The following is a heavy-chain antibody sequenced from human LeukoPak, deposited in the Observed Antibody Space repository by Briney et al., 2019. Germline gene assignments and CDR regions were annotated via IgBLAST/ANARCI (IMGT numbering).Heavy chain of an antibody. CDR2: IRYDGSNK. Sequence: GGSLRLSCAAYGFTFSIYEMNWVRQAPGKGLEWVAFIRYDGSNKYYADSVKGRFTISRDNSKNTLYLQMNSLRAEDTAVYYCANIIAVADWGQGTLVTVSS. CDR1: GFTFSIYE. J-gene: IGHJ4*02. V-gene: IGHV3-30*02. D-gene: IGHD6-19*01. CDR3: ANIIAVAD.